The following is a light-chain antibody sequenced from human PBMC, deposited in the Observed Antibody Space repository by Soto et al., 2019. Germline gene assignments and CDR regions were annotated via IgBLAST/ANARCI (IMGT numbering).Light chain of an antibody. Sequence: EKVMTQFPATLSVSPGERATLYCRASQSVGSNLAWYQQKPGQAPRLLIYGASTRATGVPDRFSGSGSGTDFTLTISRLEPEDFAVYYCQQYGSSGTFGQGTKVDIK. CDR1: QSVGSN. CDR3: QQYGSSGT. V-gene: IGKV3-20*01. CDR2: GAS. J-gene: IGKJ1*01.